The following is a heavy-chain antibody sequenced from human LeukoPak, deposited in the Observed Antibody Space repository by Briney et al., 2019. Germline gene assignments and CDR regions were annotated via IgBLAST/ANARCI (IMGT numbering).Heavy chain of an antibody. J-gene: IGHJ4*02. CDR3: ARDRLWWAY. CDR2: IYYSGST. D-gene: IGHD2-21*01. V-gene: IGHV4-59*01. Sequence: SETLSLTCTVSGGSISSYYWSWIRQPPGKGLEWNGYIYYSGSTNYNPSLKSRVTISVDTSKNRFSLKLSSVTAADTAVYYCARDRLWWAYWGQGTLVTVSS. CDR1: GGSISSYY.